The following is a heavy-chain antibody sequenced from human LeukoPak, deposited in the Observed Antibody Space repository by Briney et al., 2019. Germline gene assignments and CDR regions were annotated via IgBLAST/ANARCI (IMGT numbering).Heavy chain of an antibody. CDR3: ARDIEGATGFDY. D-gene: IGHD1-26*01. J-gene: IGHJ4*02. CDR1: GYTFTDYP. CDR2: INAGNGNT. Sequence: ASVKVSCKASGYTFTDYPMNWVRQAPGQGLEWMGWINAGNGNTKYSQKFQGRVTITRDTSASTAYMELSSLRSEDTAVYYCARDIEGATGFDYWGQGTLVTVSS. V-gene: IGHV1-3*01.